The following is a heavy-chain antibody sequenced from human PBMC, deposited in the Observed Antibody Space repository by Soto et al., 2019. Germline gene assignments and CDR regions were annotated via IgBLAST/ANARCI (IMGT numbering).Heavy chain of an antibody. CDR2: IYWNDDK. CDR3: AHVILRYFDWLSLSPYYFDY. V-gene: IGHV2-5*01. J-gene: IGHJ4*02. D-gene: IGHD3-9*01. Sequence: QITLKESGPTLVKPTQTLTLTCTFSGFSLSTSGVGVGWIRQPPGKALEWLALIYWNDDKRYSPSLKSRLTITKDTSKNQVVLTMTNMDPVDTATYYCAHVILRYFDWLSLSPYYFDYWGQGTLVTVSS. CDR1: GFSLSTSGVG.